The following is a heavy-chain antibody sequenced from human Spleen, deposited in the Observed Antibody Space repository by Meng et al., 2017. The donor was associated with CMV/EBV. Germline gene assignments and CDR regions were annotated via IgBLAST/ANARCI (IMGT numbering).Heavy chain of an antibody. CDR1: GGSFSGYY. V-gene: IGHV4-34*01. D-gene: IGHD2-2*01. CDR2: INHSGST. Sequence: SETLSLTCDVYGGSFSGYYWSWIRQPPGKGLEWIGEINHSGSTNYNPSLKSRVTISVDTSKNQFSLKLSSVTAADTAVYYCARLKSSTSSYYYYYGMDVWGQGTTVTVSS. J-gene: IGHJ6*02. CDR3: ARLKSSTSSYYYYYGMDV.